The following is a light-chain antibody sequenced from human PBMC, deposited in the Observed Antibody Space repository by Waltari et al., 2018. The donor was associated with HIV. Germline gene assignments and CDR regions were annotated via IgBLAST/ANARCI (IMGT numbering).Light chain of an antibody. Sequence: QSVVTQPPSASGTPGQRVTMSCSGSASNLGGNPVNWYPHLPHTAPTLLNYNTEERPSWVPDLFSAAKTGTSASLDISGLQSADEADYYCATWDDGLSGWVFGGGTKLTVL. V-gene: IGLV1-44*01. J-gene: IGLJ3*02. CDR3: ATWDDGLSGWV. CDR1: ASNLGGNP. CDR2: NTE.